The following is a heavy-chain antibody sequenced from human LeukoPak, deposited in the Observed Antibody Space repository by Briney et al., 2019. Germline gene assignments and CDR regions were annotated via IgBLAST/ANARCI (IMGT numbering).Heavy chain of an antibody. CDR1: GFTFSSYA. CDR3: AKYHGRPYYFDY. Sequence: GGSLRLSCAASGFTFSSYAMSWVRQAPGKGLEWVSAISGSGGSTYYADSVKGRFTISRDNSKNTLYLQMNSLRAEDTAVYYRAKYHGRPYYFDYWGQGTLVTVSS. CDR2: ISGSGGST. V-gene: IGHV3-23*01. J-gene: IGHJ4*02. D-gene: IGHD1-14*01.